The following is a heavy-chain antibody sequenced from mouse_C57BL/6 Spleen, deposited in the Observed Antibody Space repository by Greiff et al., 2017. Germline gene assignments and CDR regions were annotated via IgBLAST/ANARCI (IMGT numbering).Heavy chain of an antibody. CDR3: TREDGSSDYYAMDY. D-gene: IGHD1-1*01. CDR2: ISSGGDYI. V-gene: IGHV5-9-1*02. CDR1: GFTFSSYA. Sequence: EVKLVESGEGLVKPGGSLKLSCAASGFTFSSYAMSWVRQTPEQRLEWVAYISSGGDYIYYADTVKGRFTISRDNARNTLYLQMSSLKSEDTAMYYCTREDGSSDYYAMDYWGQGTSVTVSS. J-gene: IGHJ4*01.